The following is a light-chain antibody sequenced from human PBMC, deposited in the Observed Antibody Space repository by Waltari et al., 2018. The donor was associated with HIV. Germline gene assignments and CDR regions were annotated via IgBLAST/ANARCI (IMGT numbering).Light chain of an antibody. CDR1: QSFRSW. Sequence: QMTQSPSPMSTSVADRVNITCRASQSFRSWVAWYQQKPGKAPKLLIYKASSLESGVPSRFSGSGSGTEFTLTISSLQPDDFATYYCQQYNSYPDTFGQGTKLEIK. V-gene: IGKV1-5*03. CDR3: QQYNSYPDT. CDR2: KAS. J-gene: IGKJ2*01.